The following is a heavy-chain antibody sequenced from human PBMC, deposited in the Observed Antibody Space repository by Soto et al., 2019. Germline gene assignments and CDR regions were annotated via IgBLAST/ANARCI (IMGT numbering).Heavy chain of an antibody. CDR1: GGSISSYY. V-gene: IGHV4-4*07. D-gene: IGHD1-7*01. CDR3: ARLTPSSGTTQPNWFDP. Sequence: SETLSLTCAVSGGSISSYYWSWIRQPAGKGLEWIGRIYTSGSTNYNPSLKSRVTMSVDTSKNQFSLKLSSVTAADTAVYYCARLTPSSGTTQPNWFDPWGQGTLITVSS. CDR2: IYTSGST. J-gene: IGHJ5*02.